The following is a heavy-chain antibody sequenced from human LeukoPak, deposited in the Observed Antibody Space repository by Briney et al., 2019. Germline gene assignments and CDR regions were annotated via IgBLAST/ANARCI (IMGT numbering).Heavy chain of an antibody. CDR1: GFTFSSYA. CDR3: XXXXXLRYFDWSGFDY. CDR2: ISGSGGST. V-gene: IGHV3-23*01. D-gene: IGHD3-9*01. Sequence: GGSLRLSCAASGFTFSSYAMSWVRQAPGKGLEWVSAISGSGGSTYYADSVKGRFTISRDNSKNTLYLHMNSLRAEDTAVYYCXXXXXLRYFDWSGFDYWGQGTLVTVSS. J-gene: IGHJ4*02.